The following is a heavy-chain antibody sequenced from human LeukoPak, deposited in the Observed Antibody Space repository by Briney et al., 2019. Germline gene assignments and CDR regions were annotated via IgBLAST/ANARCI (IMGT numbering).Heavy chain of an antibody. CDR3: ARGRRLTGYYDFDY. D-gene: IGHD3-9*01. CDR1: GYTFTNFD. J-gene: IGHJ4*02. CDR2: MNPYTGKT. Sequence: GASVKVSCKTSGYTFTNFDINWVRQATGQGLEWLGWMNPYTGKTGYAQKFQGRVTFTGDTSISTAYMELSSLRSEDTAVYYCARGRRLTGYYDFDYWGQGTLVTVSS. V-gene: IGHV1-8*03.